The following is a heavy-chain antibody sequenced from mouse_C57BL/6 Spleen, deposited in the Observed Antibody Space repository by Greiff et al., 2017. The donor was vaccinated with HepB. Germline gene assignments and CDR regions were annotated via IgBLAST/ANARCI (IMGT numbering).Heavy chain of an antibody. V-gene: IGHV6-3*01. CDR1: GFTFSNYW. Sequence: DVMLVESGGGLVQPGGSMKLSCVASGFTFSNYWMNWVRQSPEKGLEWVAQIRLKSDNYATHYAESVKGRFTISRDDSKSSVYLQMNNLRAEDTGIYYCTGGNWAYWGQGTLVTVSA. CDR3: TGGNWAY. J-gene: IGHJ3*01. CDR2: IRLKSDNYAT. D-gene: IGHD2-1*01.